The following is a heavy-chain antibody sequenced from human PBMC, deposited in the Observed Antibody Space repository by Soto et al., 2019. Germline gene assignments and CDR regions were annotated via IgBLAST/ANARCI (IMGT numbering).Heavy chain of an antibody. CDR2: IKRKIDGETT. J-gene: IGHJ6*01. D-gene: IGHD3-10*01. Sequence: EVQLVESGGGMVMPGGSLRLSCAASGFTFSDAWMTWIRQAPGKGLQCVGRIKRKIDGETTDYAAPVKGRFTISRDDSKNTLYLQMNGLTVEDTAMYYCVTVRGGGMDVWGQGTTVTVSS. CDR3: VTVRGGGMDV. CDR1: GFTFSDAW. V-gene: IGHV3-15*01.